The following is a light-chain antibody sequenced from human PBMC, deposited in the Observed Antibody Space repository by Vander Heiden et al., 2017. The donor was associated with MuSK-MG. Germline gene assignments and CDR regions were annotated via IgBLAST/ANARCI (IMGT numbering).Light chain of an antibody. CDR1: QSISSY. V-gene: IGKV1-39*01. J-gene: IGKJ4*01. CDR2: AAS. CDR3: QQSYSTVLT. Sequence: DIQMTQSPSSLSASVGDRVTITCRASQSISSYLNWYQQKPGKAPKLLIYAASSLQSGVPSRFSGSGSGTDFTLTISRLQPEDFATYYCQQSYSTVLTFGGGTKLEIK.